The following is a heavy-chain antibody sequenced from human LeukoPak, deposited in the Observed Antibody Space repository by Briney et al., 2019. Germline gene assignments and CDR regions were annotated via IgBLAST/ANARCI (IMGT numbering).Heavy chain of an antibody. CDR1: GFTFSNYE. D-gene: IGHD3-10*01. CDR3: ARQGAFYYGPFDY. V-gene: IGHV3-48*03. CDR2: ISGRGSTI. Sequence: PGGSLRLSCAASGFTFSNYEMNWVRQAPGKGLEWISYISGRGSTIYYADSVKGRFTISRDSATNSLYLHMNSLRAEDTAVYYCARQGAFYYGPFDYWGQGTLVTVSS. J-gene: IGHJ4*02.